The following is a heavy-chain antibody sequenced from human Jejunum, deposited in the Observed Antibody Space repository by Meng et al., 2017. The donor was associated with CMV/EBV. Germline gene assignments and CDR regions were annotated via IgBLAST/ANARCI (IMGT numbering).Heavy chain of an antibody. Sequence: TFGNYWMSWVRQAPGKGLEWVAIIKQDGSEKYYVDSVEGRLTISRDNAKNSLYLQMNSLRAEDTAVYYCARDWYGDYNQGDSDRLDYWGQGTLVTVSS. V-gene: IGHV3-7*01. CDR3: ARDWYGDYNQGDSDRLDY. CDR1: TFGNYW. CDR2: IKQDGSEK. D-gene: IGHD3-9*01. J-gene: IGHJ4*02.